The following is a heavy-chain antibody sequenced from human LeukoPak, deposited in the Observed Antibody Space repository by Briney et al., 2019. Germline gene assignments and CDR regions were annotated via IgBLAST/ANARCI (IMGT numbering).Heavy chain of an antibody. CDR1: GFDFSGSA. J-gene: IGHJ3*02. V-gene: IGHV3-13*01. CDR3: ARVAVTYGGAFDI. Sequence: GGSLRLSCTASGFDFSGSAVNWVRQAPGKGLEWVSAITDTGNTYYADSVKGRFTISRENAKNSLYLQMNSLRAGDTAVYYCARVAVTYGGAFDIWGQGTMVTVSS. D-gene: IGHD4-17*01. CDR2: ITDTGNT.